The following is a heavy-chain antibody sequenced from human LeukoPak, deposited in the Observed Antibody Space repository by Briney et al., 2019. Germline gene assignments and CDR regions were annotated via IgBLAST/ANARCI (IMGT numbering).Heavy chain of an antibody. CDR1: GFTFTSSA. CDR3: AAHVGLSYYYDSSGFPVDY. CDR2: IVVGSGNT. J-gene: IGHJ4*02. D-gene: IGHD3-22*01. V-gene: IGHV1-58*02. Sequence: ASVKVSCKASGFTFTSSAMQWVRQARGQRLEWIGWIVVGSGNTNYAQKFQERVTITRDMSTSTAYMELSSLRSEDTAVYYCAAHVGLSYYYDSSGFPVDYWGQGTLVTVSS.